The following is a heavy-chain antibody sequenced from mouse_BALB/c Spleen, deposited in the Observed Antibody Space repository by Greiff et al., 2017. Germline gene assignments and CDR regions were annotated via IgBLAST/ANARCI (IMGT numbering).Heavy chain of an antibody. D-gene: IGHD2-1*01. Sequence: VQLKESGPELVKPGASVKISCKASGYTFTDYNMHWVKQSHGKSLEWIGYIYPYNGGTGYNQKFKSKATLTVDNSSSTAYMELRSLTSEDSAVYYCASYGNYYYAMDYWGQGTSVTVSS. J-gene: IGHJ4*01. V-gene: IGHV1S29*02. CDR3: ASYGNYYYAMDY. CDR1: GYTFTDYN. CDR2: IYPYNGGT.